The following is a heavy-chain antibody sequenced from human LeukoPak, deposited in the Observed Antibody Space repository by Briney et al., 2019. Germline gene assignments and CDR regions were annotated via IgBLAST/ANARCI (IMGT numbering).Heavy chain of an antibody. CDR1: GGSFSGYY. CDR2: INHSGST. Sequence: PSETLSLTCAVYGGSFSGYYWSWIRQPPGKGLEWIGEINHSGSTNYNPSLKSRVTISVDTSKNQFSLKLSSVTAADTAVYYCARGLVGYSSGWYKAHYYYMDVWGKGTTVTVSS. CDR3: ARGLVGYSSGWYKAHYYYMDV. J-gene: IGHJ6*03. D-gene: IGHD6-19*01. V-gene: IGHV4-34*01.